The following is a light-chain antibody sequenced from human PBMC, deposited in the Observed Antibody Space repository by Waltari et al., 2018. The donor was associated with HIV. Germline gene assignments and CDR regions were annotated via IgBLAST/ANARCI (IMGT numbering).Light chain of an antibody. V-gene: IGLV2-14*01. J-gene: IGLJ2*01. CDR2: EVF. Sequence: QSALTQPASVSGSPGQSITISCTGSTRDFGLYAFLSWDPQHPGGVPWVIIYEVFRRPSGVSSRFSGSKSGNTASLTISWLQTEDEADYYCTSFTSNYTVIFGGGTKVTVL. CDR1: TRDFGLYAF. CDR3: TSFTSNYTVI.